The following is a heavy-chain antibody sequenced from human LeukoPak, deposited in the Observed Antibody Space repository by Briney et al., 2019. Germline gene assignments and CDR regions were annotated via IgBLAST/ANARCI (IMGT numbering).Heavy chain of an antibody. Sequence: GGSLRLSCAASGFTFSSYGMHWVRQAPGKGLEWVAFIRYDGSNKYYADSVKGRFTISRDNSKNTLYLQMNSLRAEDTAVYYCANGPFGELTPPYYYYYYGMDVWGQGITVTVSS. D-gene: IGHD3-10*01. CDR2: IRYDGSNK. J-gene: IGHJ6*02. CDR1: GFTFSSYG. CDR3: ANGPFGELTPPYYYYYYGMDV. V-gene: IGHV3-30*02.